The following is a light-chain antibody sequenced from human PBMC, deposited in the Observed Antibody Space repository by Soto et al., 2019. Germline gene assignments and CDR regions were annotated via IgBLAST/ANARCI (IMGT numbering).Light chain of an antibody. CDR2: AVS. CDR3: SSHTTSSTLLYV. CDR1: SSDVGGYNY. Sequence: QSALTQPASVSGSPGQSITISCTGTSSDVGGYNYVSWYQQHPGKAPKLMIYAVSNRPSGVSTRFSGSKSGNTASLTISGLQADDEAAYHCSSHTTSSTLLYVFGSGTKLTVL. J-gene: IGLJ1*01. V-gene: IGLV2-14*01.